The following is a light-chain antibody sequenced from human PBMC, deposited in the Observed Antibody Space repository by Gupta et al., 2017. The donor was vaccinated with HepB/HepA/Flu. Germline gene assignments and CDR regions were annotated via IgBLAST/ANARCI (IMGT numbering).Light chain of an antibody. CDR2: WAS. V-gene: IGKV4-1*01. CDR3: QQDDSTPRT. J-gene: IGKJ1*01. CDR1: QSVLYSSNNKNY. Sequence: IVMTQSPDSLAVSLGERATINCKSSQSVLYSSNNKNYLAWYQQKPVQPPKLLIYWASTRESGVPDRFSGSGSGTDFTLTISSLQAEDVAVYYCQQDDSTPRTFGQGTKVEIK.